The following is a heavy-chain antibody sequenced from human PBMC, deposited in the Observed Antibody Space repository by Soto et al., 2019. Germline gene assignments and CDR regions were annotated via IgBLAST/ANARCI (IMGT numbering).Heavy chain of an antibody. CDR1: GFTFSSYG. Sequence: PVGSLRLSCAASGFTFSSYGMHWVRQAPGKGLEWVAVISYDGSNKYYADSVKGRFTISRDNSKNTLYLQMNSLRAEDTAVYYCAKEGSFSGSYYFDYWGQGTLVTVSS. CDR3: AKEGSFSGSYYFDY. CDR2: ISYDGSNK. J-gene: IGHJ4*02. D-gene: IGHD1-26*01. V-gene: IGHV3-30*18.